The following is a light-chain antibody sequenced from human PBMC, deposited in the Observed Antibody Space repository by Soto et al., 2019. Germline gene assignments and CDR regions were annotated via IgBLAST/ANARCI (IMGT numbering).Light chain of an antibody. CDR3: AAWDDSLNGREV. CDR2: SNN. J-gene: IGLJ1*01. Sequence: QLVLTQSPSASGTPGQRVTISCSGSSSNIGSNSVNWYQQLPGAAPKLLIYSNNQRPSGVPDRFSGSKSGTSASLAISGLQSEDEADYYCAAWDDSLNGREVFGTGTKVTVL. V-gene: IGLV1-44*01. CDR1: SSNIGSNS.